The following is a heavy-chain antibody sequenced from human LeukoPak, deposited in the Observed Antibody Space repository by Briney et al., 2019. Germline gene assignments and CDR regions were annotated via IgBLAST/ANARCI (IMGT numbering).Heavy chain of an antibody. V-gene: IGHV3-30*18. D-gene: IGHD3-10*01. J-gene: IGHJ4*02. CDR3: ANAEVERMVRGVINLRRFDY. Sequence: GGSLRLSCAASRFTFSSYGMYWVRQAPGKGLEWVAVRSYDGSNKYYADSVKGRFTISRDNSKNTLYLQMNSLRAEDTAVYNCANAEVERMVRGVINLRRFDYWGPGTLVTVSS. CDR1: RFTFSSYG. CDR2: RSYDGSNK.